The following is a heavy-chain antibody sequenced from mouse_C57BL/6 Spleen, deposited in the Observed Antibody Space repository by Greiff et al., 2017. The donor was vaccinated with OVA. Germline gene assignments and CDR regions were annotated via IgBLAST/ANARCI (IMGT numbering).Heavy chain of an antibody. V-gene: IGHV1-50*01. Sequence: QVQLKQPGAELVKPGASVKLSCKASGYTFTSYWMQWVKQRPGQGLEWIGEIDPSDSYTNYNQKFKGKATLTVDTSSSTAYMQLSSLTSEDSAVYYGARLYYGNSWFAYWGQGTLVTVSA. CDR2: IDPSDSYT. CDR3: ARLYYGNSWFAY. J-gene: IGHJ3*01. CDR1: GYTFTSYW. D-gene: IGHD2-1*01.